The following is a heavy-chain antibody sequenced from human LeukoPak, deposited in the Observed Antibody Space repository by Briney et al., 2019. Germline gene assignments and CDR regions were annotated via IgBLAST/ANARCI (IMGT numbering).Heavy chain of an antibody. CDR1: GGTFSSYA. Sequence: SVKVSCKASGGTFSSYAISWVRQAPGQGLEWMGGIIPIFGTANYAQKFQGRVTITADESTSTAYMELSSLRSEDTAVYYCARRGRAGTVVTDLFDYWGQGTLVTVSS. D-gene: IGHD4-23*01. V-gene: IGHV1-69*13. J-gene: IGHJ4*02. CDR2: IIPIFGTA. CDR3: ARRGRAGTVVTDLFDY.